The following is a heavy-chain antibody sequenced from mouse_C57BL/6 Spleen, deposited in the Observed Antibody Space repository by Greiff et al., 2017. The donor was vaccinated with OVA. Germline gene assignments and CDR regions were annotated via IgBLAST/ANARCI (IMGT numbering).Heavy chain of an antibody. D-gene: IGHD1-1*01. CDR3: ARWGYYGSSYEDY. Sequence: VKLVESGAELVKPGASVKLSCKASGYTFTSYWMHWVKQRPGQGLEWIGMIHPNSGSTNYNEKFKSKATLTVDKSSSTAYMQLSSLTSEDSAVYYCARWGYYGSSYEDYWGQGTTLTVSS. J-gene: IGHJ2*01. V-gene: IGHV1-64*01. CDR2: IHPNSGST. CDR1: GYTFTSYW.